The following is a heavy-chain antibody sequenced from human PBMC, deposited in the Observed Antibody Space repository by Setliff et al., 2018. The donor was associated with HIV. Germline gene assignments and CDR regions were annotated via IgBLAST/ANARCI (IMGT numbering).Heavy chain of an antibody. Sequence: ASSEGSCKASGYTFTGYYMHWVRQAPGQGLEWMGWINPNSGGTNYAQKFQGRVTMTRDTSISTAYMELSRLKSDDTALYYCARGRVPTSIFPMDVWGQGTTVTVSS. J-gene: IGHJ6*02. V-gene: IGHV1-2*02. D-gene: IGHD5-12*01. CDR2: INPNSGGT. CDR1: GYTFTGYY. CDR3: ARGRVPTSIFPMDV.